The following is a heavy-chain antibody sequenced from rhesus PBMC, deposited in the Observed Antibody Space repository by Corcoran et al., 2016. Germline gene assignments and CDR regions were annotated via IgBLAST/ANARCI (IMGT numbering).Heavy chain of an antibody. D-gene: IGHD3-28*01. CDR2: IYGNRAST. V-gene: IGHV4S9*01. Sequence: QVQLQESGPGLVKPSETLSLTCAVSGGSISDYYYWNWIRQPPGKGLEWIGNIYGNRASTHYNHSHKSRVTISKDPSKNQFFLKLSSVTAADTAVYYWARRGGYDSGQNFDYWGQGVLVTVSS. CDR1: GGSISDYYY. CDR3: ARRGGYDSGQNFDY. J-gene: IGHJ4*01.